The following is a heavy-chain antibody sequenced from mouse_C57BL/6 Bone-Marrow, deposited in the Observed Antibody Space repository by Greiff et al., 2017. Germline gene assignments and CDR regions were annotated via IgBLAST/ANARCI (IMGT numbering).Heavy chain of an antibody. D-gene: IGHD2-3*01. CDR1: GYTFTSYW. Sequence: QVQLKQPGAELVRPGSSVKLSCKASGYTFTSYWMHWVKQRPIQGLEWIGNIDPSDSETHYNQKFKDKATLTVDKSSSTAYMQLSSLTSEDSAVYYCARGYDGYYGNAMDYWGQGTSVTVSS. V-gene: IGHV1-52*01. CDR3: ARGYDGYYGNAMDY. J-gene: IGHJ4*01. CDR2: IDPSDSET.